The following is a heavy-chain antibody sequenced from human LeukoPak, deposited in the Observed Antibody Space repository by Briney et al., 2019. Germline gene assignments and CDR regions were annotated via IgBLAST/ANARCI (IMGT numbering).Heavy chain of an antibody. J-gene: IGHJ6*02. CDR3: ARDREGGYDSDYYYGTDV. D-gene: IGHD5-12*01. V-gene: IGHV4-31*03. Sequence: SETLSLTCTVSGGSISSGGYYWSWIRQHPGKGLEWIVYIYYSGSTYYNPSLKSRVTISVDTSKNQFSLKLSSVTAADTAVYYCARDREGGYDSDYYYGTDVWGQGTTVTVSS. CDR2: IYYSGST. CDR1: GGSISSGGYY.